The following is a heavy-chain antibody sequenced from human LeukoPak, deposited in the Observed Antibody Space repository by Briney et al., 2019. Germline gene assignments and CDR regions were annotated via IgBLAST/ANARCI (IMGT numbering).Heavy chain of an antibody. V-gene: IGHV3-9*03. CDR1: GFTFSNYE. CDR2: ISWNSGSI. D-gene: IGHD6-19*01. CDR3: AKEAASLLVAGTGYYFDY. Sequence: GGSLRLSCAASGFTFSNYEMNWVRQAPGKGLEWVSGISWNSGSIGYADSVKGRFTISRDNAKNSLYLQMNSLRAEDMALYYCAKEAASLLVAGTGYYFDYWGQGTLVTVSS. J-gene: IGHJ4*02.